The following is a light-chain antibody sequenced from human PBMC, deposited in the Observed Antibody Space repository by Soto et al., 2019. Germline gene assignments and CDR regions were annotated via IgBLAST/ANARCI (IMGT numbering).Light chain of an antibody. CDR1: SSEVGGYNY. J-gene: IGLJ1*01. Sequence: QSVLTQPSPLSGSPGQSITLSCPGNSSEVGGYNYVSWYQQHPGKAPKLMIYDVSNRPSGVSNRFSGSKSGNTASLTISGLQAEDEADYYCRSYTSSSTPVFGTGTKVTV. V-gene: IGLV2-14*01. CDR3: RSYTSSSTPV. CDR2: DVS.